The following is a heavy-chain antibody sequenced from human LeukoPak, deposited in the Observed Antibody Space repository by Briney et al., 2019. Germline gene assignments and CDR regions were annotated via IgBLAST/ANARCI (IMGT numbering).Heavy chain of an antibody. Sequence: GSLRLSCAASGFTFSSYGMHWVRQAPGKGLEWVAVISYDGSNKYYADSVKGRFTISRDNSKNTLYLQMNSLRAEDTAVYYCAKVGRYYYDSSGYFDYWGQGTLVSVSS. J-gene: IGHJ4*02. CDR1: GFTFSSYG. CDR3: AKVGRYYYDSSGYFDY. V-gene: IGHV3-30*18. D-gene: IGHD3-22*01. CDR2: ISYDGSNK.